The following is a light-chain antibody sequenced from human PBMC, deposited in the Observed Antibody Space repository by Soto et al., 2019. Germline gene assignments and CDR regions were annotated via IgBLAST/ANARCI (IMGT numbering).Light chain of an antibody. V-gene: IGLV1-40*01. CDR2: GNN. CDR1: SSNVGAGYD. J-gene: IGLJ1*01. CDR3: QSYDDIVTTV. Sequence: QSVLTQPPSVFGAPGQRVTISCTGSSSNVGAGYDVHWYQQIPGTAPKLLIYGNNNRPSGVPDRFSGSKSGASASLAISGLQPEDEADSYCQSYDDIVTTVFGTGTKLTVL.